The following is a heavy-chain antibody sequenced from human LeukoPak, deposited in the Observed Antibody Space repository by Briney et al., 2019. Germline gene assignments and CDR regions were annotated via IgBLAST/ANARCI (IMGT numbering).Heavy chain of an antibody. J-gene: IGHJ4*02. Sequence: GGSLRLSCAASGFTFDDYGMSWVRQAPGKGLEWVSLFSWDGGSKYYADSVKGRFTISRDNSKNSLYLQMDSLRTEDTALYYCTSETESQRSFDYWGQGTLVTVS. D-gene: IGHD5-24*01. CDR1: GFTFDDYG. V-gene: IGHV3-43*01. CDR3: TSETESQRSFDY. CDR2: FSWDGGSK.